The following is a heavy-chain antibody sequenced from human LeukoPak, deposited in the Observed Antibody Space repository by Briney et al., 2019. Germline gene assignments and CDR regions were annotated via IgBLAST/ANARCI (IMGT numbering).Heavy chain of an antibody. CDR2: INPSGGST. D-gene: IGHD2-2*01. J-gene: IGHJ4*02. V-gene: IGHV1-46*02. Sequence: GASVKVSCKASGYAFNSYYIHWVRQAPGHGLEWMGIINPSGGSTSYAQRLQGRVTMTRDTSMYTLYMEVTSLRSEDTAVYYCARGGYCGGTSCYLDFWGQGTVVTVSS. CDR3: ARGGYCGGTSCYLDF. CDR1: GYAFNSYY.